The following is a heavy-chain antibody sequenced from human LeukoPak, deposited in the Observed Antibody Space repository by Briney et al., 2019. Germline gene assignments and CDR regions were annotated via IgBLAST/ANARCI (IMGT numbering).Heavy chain of an antibody. CDR2: ISPNSGDT. V-gene: IGHV1-2*02. D-gene: IGHD3-10*01. Sequence: ASVKVSCKTSGYTFKTYFIHWVRQAPGQGLEWMGWISPNSGDTKYAQTFQGRVTMTRDTSIDTIHLELSSLTSHDTAVYYCARMARGLDVWGKGTSVTVSS. J-gene: IGHJ6*04. CDR3: ARMARGLDV. CDR1: GYTFKTYF.